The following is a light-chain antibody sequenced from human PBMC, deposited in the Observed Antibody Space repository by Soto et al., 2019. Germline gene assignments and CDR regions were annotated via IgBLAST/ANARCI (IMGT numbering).Light chain of an antibody. CDR3: QQRSNWPPYT. Sequence: EIVLTQSPATLSLSPGERATLSCRASQSVSSYLAWYQQKPGQAPRLLIYDAYNRATGIPARFSGSGSGTDFTRTISSLEPEDFAVYYCQQRSNWPPYTFGQGTKLEIK. V-gene: IGKV3-11*01. J-gene: IGKJ2*01. CDR1: QSVSSY. CDR2: DAY.